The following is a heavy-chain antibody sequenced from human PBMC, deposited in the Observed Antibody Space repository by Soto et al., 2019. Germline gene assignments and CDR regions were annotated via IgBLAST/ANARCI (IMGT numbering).Heavy chain of an antibody. J-gene: IGHJ2*01. D-gene: IGHD5-12*01. Sequence: QVQLVQSGAEVKKPGSSVKVSCKASGGTFSSYAISWVRQAPGQGLEWMGGIIPIFGTANYAQKFQGRVTITADESTSTAYMELSSLRSEDTAVYYCARDGATRGRPFMHWYFDLWGRGTLVTVSS. CDR3: ARDGATRGRPFMHWYFDL. CDR2: IIPIFGTA. V-gene: IGHV1-69*01. CDR1: GGTFSSYA.